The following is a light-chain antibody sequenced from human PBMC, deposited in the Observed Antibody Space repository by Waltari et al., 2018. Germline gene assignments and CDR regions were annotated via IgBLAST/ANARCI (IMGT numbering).Light chain of an antibody. J-gene: IGKJ4*01. CDR2: ATS. CDR3: QQTYDTPLT. V-gene: IGKV1-39*01. Sequence: DIQMTQASSSLSASVADRVNITCRASRSVSIYLNWYQQKPGKAPNLLIYATSALQTGVPSRFSGSGSGTDFTLTITNLQPEDFGIYYCQQTYDTPLTFGAGTKVQLK. CDR1: RSVSIY.